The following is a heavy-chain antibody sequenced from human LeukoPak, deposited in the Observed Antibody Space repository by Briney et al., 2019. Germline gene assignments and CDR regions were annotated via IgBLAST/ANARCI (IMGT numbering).Heavy chain of an antibody. J-gene: IGHJ4*02. CDR3: GRDRYNGSYSDY. CDR1: GFIFSDHY. CDR2: IRNKANSYTT. Sequence: PGGSLRLSCAASGFIFSDHYMTWVRQAPGKGLEWVGRIRNKANSYTTEYAASVKGRFTISGDDSKNSLFLQMNSLKTEDTAVYFCGRDRYNGSYSDYWGQGTLVTVSS. D-gene: IGHD5-24*01. V-gene: IGHV3-72*01.